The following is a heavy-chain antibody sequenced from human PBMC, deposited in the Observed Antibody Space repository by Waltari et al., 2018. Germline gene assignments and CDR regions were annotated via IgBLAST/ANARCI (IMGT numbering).Heavy chain of an antibody. V-gene: IGHV3-64D*08. D-gene: IGHD6-6*01. CDR1: GFTFSYYA. CDR3: VRYSSSSWSFDY. Sequence: EVQLVESGGGLVRRGGSLRLSCSASGFTFSYYAMHWVRQAPGKGLEYVSAIGSNGVSIYYADSVKGRFTISRDNSKNILYLQMSSLRDDDTGVYYCVRYSSSSWSFDYWGQGTLVTVSS. CDR2: IGSNGVSI. J-gene: IGHJ4*02.